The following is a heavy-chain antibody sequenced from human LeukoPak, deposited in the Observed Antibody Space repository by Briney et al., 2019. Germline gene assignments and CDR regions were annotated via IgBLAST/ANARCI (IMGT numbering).Heavy chain of an antibody. CDR3: ARGLYCYDSLWAFDI. D-gene: IGHD3-22*01. Sequence: PSETLSLTCTVSGGSTSSYYWSWIRQPAGKGLEWIGRIYTSGSTNYNPSLKSRVTMSVDTSKNQFSLKLSSVTAADTAVYYCARGLYCYDSLWAFDIWGQGTMVTVSS. CDR2: IYTSGST. V-gene: IGHV4-4*07. J-gene: IGHJ3*02. CDR1: GGSTSSYY.